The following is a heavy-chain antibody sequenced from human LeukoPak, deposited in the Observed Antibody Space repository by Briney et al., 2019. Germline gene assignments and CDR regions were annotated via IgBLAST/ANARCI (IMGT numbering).Heavy chain of an antibody. V-gene: IGHV1-8*03. D-gene: IGHD4-17*01. Sequence: GASVKVSCKASGYTFTGYYMHWVRQAPGQGLEWMGWMNPNSGNTGYAQKFQGRVTITRNASISTAYMELSSLRSEDTAVYYCARSFYGDYDDAFDIWGQGTMVTVSS. CDR1: GYTFTGYY. CDR3: ARSFYGDYDDAFDI. CDR2: MNPNSGNT. J-gene: IGHJ3*02.